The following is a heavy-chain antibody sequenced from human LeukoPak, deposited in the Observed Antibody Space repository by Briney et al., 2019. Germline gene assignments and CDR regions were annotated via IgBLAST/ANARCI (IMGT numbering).Heavy chain of an antibody. Sequence: GGSLRLSCAVSGVTVSNNYMRWVRQPPGKGLEWVSSIYSRGSTSYVDSVKGRFTISRDNSKHTLFLQMNSLRVEDAAVYYCARDYYGPWGQETLGSVSS. V-gene: IGHV3-66*01. J-gene: IGHJ5*02. CDR2: IYSRGST. D-gene: IGHD3-22*01. CDR3: ARDYYGP. CDR1: GVTVSNNY.